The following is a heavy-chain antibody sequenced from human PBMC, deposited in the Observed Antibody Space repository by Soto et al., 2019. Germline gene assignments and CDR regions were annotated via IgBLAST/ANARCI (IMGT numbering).Heavy chain of an antibody. CDR2: ISGSGGST. V-gene: IGHV3-23*01. D-gene: IGHD3-9*01. J-gene: IGHJ6*02. CDR3: AKEGRYFDWLSYYYYGMDV. Sequence: TGGSLRLSCGASGFTFSSYAMSWGRQAPGKGLEWVSAISGSGGSTYYADSVKGRFTISRDNSKNTLYLQMNSLRAEDTAVYYCAKEGRYFDWLSYYYYGMDVWGQGTTVTVSS. CDR1: GFTFSSYA.